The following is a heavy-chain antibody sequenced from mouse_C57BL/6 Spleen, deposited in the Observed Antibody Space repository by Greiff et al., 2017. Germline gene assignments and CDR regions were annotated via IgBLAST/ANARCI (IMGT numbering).Heavy chain of an antibody. CDR3: ARGGYGSLDY. J-gene: IGHJ2*01. V-gene: IGHV5-16*01. CDR2: INYDGSST. CDR1: GFTFSDYY. D-gene: IGHD1-1*01. Sequence: EVQLQQSEGGLVQPGSSMKLSCTASGFTFSDYYMAWVRQVPEKGLEWVANINYDGSSTYYLDSLKSRFIISRDNAKNILYLQMSSLKSEDTATYYCARGGYGSLDYWGQGTTLTVSS.